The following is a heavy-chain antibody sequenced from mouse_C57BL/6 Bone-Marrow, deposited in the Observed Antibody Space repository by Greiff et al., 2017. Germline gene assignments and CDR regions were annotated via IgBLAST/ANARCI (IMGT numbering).Heavy chain of an antibody. CDR1: GYTFTSYW. D-gene: IGHD2-4*01. Sequence: QVQLQQPGAELVKPGASVKLSCKASGYTFTSYWMHWVKQRPGQGLEWIGMIHPNSGSTHYNEKFKSKATLTVDKSSSTAYMQHSSLTSEDSAVYYCARGGLRRYFDYWGQGTTLTVSS. CDR3: ARGGLRRYFDY. V-gene: IGHV1-64*01. J-gene: IGHJ2*01. CDR2: IHPNSGST.